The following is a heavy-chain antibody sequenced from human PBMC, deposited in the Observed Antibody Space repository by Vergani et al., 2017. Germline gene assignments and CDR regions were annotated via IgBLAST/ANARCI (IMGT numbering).Heavy chain of an antibody. CDR3: ARDEIAAAGTAGAYDI. CDR2: ITPFFSTA. CDR1: GGTFSSYA. D-gene: IGHD6-13*01. Sequence: QVHLVQSGAEVKKPGSSVKVSCKASGGTFSSYAINWVRPAPGQGLEWMGGITPFFSTANYAQKFQGRVTITADESTTTVYMELSSLRSEDTAMYYCARDEIAAAGTAGAYDIWGQGTMVTVSS. J-gene: IGHJ3*02. V-gene: IGHV1-69*01.